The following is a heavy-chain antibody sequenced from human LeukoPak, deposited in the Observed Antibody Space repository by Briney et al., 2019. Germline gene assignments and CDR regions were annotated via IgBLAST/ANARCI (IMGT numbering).Heavy chain of an antibody. CDR3: ARDCLSSSGYYGDY. D-gene: IGHD3-22*01. CDR1: GYTFTSYG. V-gene: IGHV1-18*01. J-gene: IGHJ4*02. Sequence: ASVKVSCKASGYTFTSYGISRVRQAPGQGLEWMGWISGYNGNTNYAQKLQGRVTMTTDTSTSTAYMELRSLRSDDTAVYYCARDCLSSSGYYGDYWGQGTLVTVSS. CDR2: ISGYNGNT.